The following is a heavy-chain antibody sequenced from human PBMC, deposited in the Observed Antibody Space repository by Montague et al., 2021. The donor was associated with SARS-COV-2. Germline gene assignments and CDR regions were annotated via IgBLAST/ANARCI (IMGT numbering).Heavy chain of an antibody. CDR2: IYYSGST. V-gene: IGHV4-39*01. CDR1: DDSISSSSYF. CDR3: ARKTSRGLTIFGVVTASYCFDY. J-gene: IGHJ4*02. Sequence: SETLSLTCTVSDDSISSSSYFWGWIRQPPGKGLEWIGSIYYSGSTYYNPSLKSRVTISVDTSKNQFSLKLSSVTAADTAVFYCARKTSRGLTIFGVVTASYCFDYWGQGTLVTVSS. D-gene: IGHD3-3*01.